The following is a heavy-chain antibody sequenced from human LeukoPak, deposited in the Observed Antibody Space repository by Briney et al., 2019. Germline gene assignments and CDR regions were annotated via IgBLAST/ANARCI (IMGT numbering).Heavy chain of an antibody. D-gene: IGHD3-22*01. CDR3: AKRPGHYDSSGYYYGNWYFDL. Sequence: HPGGSLRLSCAASGFTFSSYAMSWVRQAPGKGLEWVSAISGSGGSTYYADSVKGRFTISRDNSKNTLYLQMNSLRAEDTAVYYCAKRPGHYDSSGYYYGNWYFDLWGRGTLVTVSS. CDR1: GFTFSSYA. J-gene: IGHJ2*01. CDR2: ISGSGGST. V-gene: IGHV3-23*01.